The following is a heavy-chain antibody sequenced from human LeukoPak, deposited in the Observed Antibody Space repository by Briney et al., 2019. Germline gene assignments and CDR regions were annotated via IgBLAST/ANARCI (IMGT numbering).Heavy chain of an antibody. CDR1: GYTFTSYW. J-gene: IGHJ4*02. CDR2: INPDGGST. Sequence: ASVKVSCKASGYTFTSYWTRWVRQAPGQGLEWMGLINPDGGSTAYAHRCQGRVTMTRDTSTSTVYMDFSSLRSEDTALYYCARAPRNSSTMLDYWGQGTLVTVSS. CDR3: ARAPRNSSTMLDY. D-gene: IGHD6-13*01. V-gene: IGHV1-46*01.